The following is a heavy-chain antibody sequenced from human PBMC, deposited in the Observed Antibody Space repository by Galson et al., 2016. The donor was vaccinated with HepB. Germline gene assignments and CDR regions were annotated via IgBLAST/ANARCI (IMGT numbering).Heavy chain of an antibody. CDR3: ARHPTVNKGYYDYGMDV. CDR1: GYSFTTYW. J-gene: IGHJ6*02. CDR2: IDPSDSYT. D-gene: IGHD4-17*01. Sequence: SGAEVKKPGESLRISCKGSGYSFTTYWISWVRQMPGKGLEWMGRIDPSDSYTNYSPSFQGHVTIPADKSISTAYLQWSSLKASDTAMYYCARHPTVNKGYYDYGMDVWGQGTTVTVSS. V-gene: IGHV5-10-1*01.